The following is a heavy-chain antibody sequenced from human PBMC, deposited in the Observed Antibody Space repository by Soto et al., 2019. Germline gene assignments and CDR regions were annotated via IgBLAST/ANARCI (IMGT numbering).Heavy chain of an antibody. J-gene: IGHJ3*02. V-gene: IGHV3-74*01. CDR1: GFTFSSYW. CDR3: ARPDIVRVGAFDI. D-gene: IGHD2-15*01. CDR2: INSDGSGT. Sequence: EVQLVESGGGLVQPGGSLRLSCAASGFTFSSYWMHGVRQAPGKGLVWVSRINSDGSGTSYADSVKGRFTISRDNAKNTLYLQMNSLRAEDTAVYYCARPDIVRVGAFDIWGQGTMVTVSS.